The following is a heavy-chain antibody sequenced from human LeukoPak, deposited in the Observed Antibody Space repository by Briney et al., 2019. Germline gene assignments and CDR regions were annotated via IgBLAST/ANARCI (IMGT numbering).Heavy chain of an antibody. J-gene: IGHJ4*02. CDR2: INHSGST. Sequence: PSETLSLTCAVYGGSFSGYYWSWIRQPPGKGLEWIGEINHSGSTNYNPSLKSRVTISVDTSKNQFSLKLSSVTAADTAVYYCARDVASHWDWGQGTLVTVSS. V-gene: IGHV4-34*01. CDR1: GGSFSGYY. D-gene: IGHD7-27*01. CDR3: ARDVASHWD.